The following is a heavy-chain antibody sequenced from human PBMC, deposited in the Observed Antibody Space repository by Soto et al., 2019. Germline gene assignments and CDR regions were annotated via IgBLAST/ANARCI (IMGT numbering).Heavy chain of an antibody. J-gene: IGHJ4*02. CDR3: ARPSKQWLVLPRRHYFDY. CDR2: IYDSGST. D-gene: IGHD6-19*01. Sequence: PSETLSLTCTVSGGSISSSSYYWGWVRQPPGKGLEWIGSIYDSGSTYYNPSLKSRVTISVDTSKNQFSLKLSSVTAADTAVYYCARPSKQWLVLPRRHYFDYWGQGTLVTVSS. CDR1: GGSISSSSYY. V-gene: IGHV4-39*01.